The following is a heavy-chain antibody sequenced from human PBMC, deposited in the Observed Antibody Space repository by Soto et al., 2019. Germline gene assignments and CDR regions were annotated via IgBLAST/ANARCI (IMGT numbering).Heavy chain of an antibody. CDR1: GFTFSSYS. D-gene: IGHD2-2*01. CDR3: ARAIIVVVPAAEINWFDP. V-gene: IGHV3-74*01. CDR2: INSDGSST. Sequence: GGSLRLSCAASGFTFSSYSMNWVRQAPGKGLVWVSRINSDGSSTSYADSVKGRFTISRDNAKNTLYLQMNSLRAEDTAVYYCARAIIVVVPAAEINWFDPWGQGTLVTVSS. J-gene: IGHJ5*02.